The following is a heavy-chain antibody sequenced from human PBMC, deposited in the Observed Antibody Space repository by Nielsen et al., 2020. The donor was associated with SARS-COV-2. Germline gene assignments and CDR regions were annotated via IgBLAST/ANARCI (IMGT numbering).Heavy chain of an antibody. Sequence: GGSLRLSCAASGFTFSDYAMPWVRQAPGKGLEWGSVMKTNGGITYYADSVKGRCTISRDNSKNTLYLQMNSLRGEDTAVYYCARGNGWGSYFDYWGQGTLVTVSS. CDR1: GFTFSDYA. CDR3: ARGNGWGSYFDY. D-gene: IGHD7-27*01. J-gene: IGHJ4*02. V-gene: IGHV3-23*01. CDR2: MKTNGGIT.